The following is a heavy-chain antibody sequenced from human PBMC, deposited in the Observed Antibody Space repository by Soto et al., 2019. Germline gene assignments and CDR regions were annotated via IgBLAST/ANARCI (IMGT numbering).Heavy chain of an antibody. CDR1: GYTFTHYY. J-gene: IGHJ4*02. Sequence: QVQLVQSGAEVKKPGASVKLSCRTSGYTFTHYYIHWVRPAPGQGREWLAIINPASGSTNYAQDFQGRVTLTMDTSTTTVYMELSGLRAEDTAIFYCARDLAAGDHWGQGTLVTVSS. CDR2: INPASGST. V-gene: IGHV1-46*01. CDR3: ARDLAAGDH. D-gene: IGHD6-13*01.